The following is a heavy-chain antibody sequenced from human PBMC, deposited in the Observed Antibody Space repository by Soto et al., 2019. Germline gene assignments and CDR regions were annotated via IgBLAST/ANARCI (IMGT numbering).Heavy chain of an antibody. CDR2: ISDTGSSH. CDR3: AKDRGGDCPDNSCYFGADY. V-gene: IGHV3-30*18. D-gene: IGHD2-2*01. CDR1: GFTFSSYG. J-gene: IGHJ4*02. Sequence: PVGSLRLSCVVSGFTFSSYGMHWVRQAPVKGLECVAVISDTGSSHYYAASVEGRFTISRENSKNTLSLHMDRLRVEDTAVYYCAKDRGGDCPDNSCYFGADYWGQGTPVTVSS.